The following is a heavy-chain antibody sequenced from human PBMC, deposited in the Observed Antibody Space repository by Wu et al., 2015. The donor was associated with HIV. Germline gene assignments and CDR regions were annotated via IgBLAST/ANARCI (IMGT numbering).Heavy chain of an antibody. J-gene: IGHJ6*03. Sequence: QVQLVQSGAEVKKPGASVKVSCTASGYTFTNYDINWVRQATGQGLEWMGWMNPNSGNTGYAQKFQGRVTITRNTSISTAYMELSGLRSEDTAVYYCARVPISRYYYYMDVWGKGTTVTVSS. CDR2: MNPNSGNT. CDR3: ARVPISRYYYYMDV. CDR1: GYTFTNYD. V-gene: IGHV1-8*03.